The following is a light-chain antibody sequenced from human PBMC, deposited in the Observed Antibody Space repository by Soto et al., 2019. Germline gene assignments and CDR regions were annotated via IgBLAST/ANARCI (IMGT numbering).Light chain of an antibody. V-gene: IGLV2-18*01. Sequence: QSALTQPPSVSRSAGQSVTISCTGTSSDVGSYNLLSWYHQPPCTAPKLIMYEVNTRPSATPERLSGSSSRNTATLTISQAQAGDEADYYCQVWDSSTSGYVFGTGTKVTVL. CDR3: QVWDSSTSGYV. J-gene: IGLJ1*01. CDR2: EVN. CDR1: SSDVGSYNL.